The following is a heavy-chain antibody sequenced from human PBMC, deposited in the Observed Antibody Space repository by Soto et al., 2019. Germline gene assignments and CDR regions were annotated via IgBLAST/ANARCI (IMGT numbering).Heavy chain of an antibody. Sequence: GESLKISCKGSGYSFTSYWIGWVRQMPGKGLESMGIIYPGDSDTRYSPSFQGQVTMSADKSISTAYLQWSSLQASDTAMYYCARTAADGKSYYGIDAWDQGTTITVSS. CDR1: GYSFTSYW. V-gene: IGHV5-51*01. CDR3: ARTAADGKSYYGIDA. CDR2: IYPGDSDT. D-gene: IGHD6-13*01. J-gene: IGHJ6*02.